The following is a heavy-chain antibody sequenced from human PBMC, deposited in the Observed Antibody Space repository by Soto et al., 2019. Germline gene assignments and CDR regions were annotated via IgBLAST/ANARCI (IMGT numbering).Heavy chain of an antibody. CDR3: VTSPGGSLDFDY. CDR2: ISGSGGST. V-gene: IGHV3-23*01. J-gene: IGHJ4*02. CDR1: GFTFSSYA. Sequence: GGSLRLSCAASGFTFSSYAMSWVRQAPGKGLEWVSAISGSGGSTYYADSVKGRFTISRDNSKNTLYLQMNSLRAEDTAVYYCVTSPGGSLDFDYWGQGTLVTVSS. D-gene: IGHD1-26*01.